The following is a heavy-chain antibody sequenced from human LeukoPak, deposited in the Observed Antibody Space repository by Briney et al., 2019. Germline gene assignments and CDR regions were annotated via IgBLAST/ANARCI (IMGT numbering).Heavy chain of an antibody. J-gene: IGHJ4*02. Sequence: PGGSLRLSCAASGFTFSSYSMNWVRQAPGKGLEWVSSISSSSSYIYYADSVKGRFTISRDNAKNSLYLQMNSLRAEGTAVYYCARDKSEYSRQFDYWGQGTLVTVSS. CDR2: ISSSSSYI. CDR1: GFTFSSYS. D-gene: IGHD4-4*01. CDR3: ARDKSEYSRQFDY. V-gene: IGHV3-21*01.